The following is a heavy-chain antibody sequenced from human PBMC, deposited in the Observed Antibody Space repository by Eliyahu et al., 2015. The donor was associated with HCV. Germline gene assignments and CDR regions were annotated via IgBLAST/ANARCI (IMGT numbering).Heavy chain of an antibody. V-gene: IGHV4-38-2*01. D-gene: IGHD2-21*02. J-gene: IGHJ6*02. Sequence: QVQLQESGPGLVKPSETLSLRCAVSGYSXSNGYYWGWIRQSPGKGPEXIGSMYHSGDANYNPTLKSRLTISVDTSKNEFSLKLSSVTAADTAVYYCARAELGDFDVWGRGTTVTVSS. CDR3: ARAELGDFDV. CDR1: GYSXSNGYY. CDR2: MYHSGDA.